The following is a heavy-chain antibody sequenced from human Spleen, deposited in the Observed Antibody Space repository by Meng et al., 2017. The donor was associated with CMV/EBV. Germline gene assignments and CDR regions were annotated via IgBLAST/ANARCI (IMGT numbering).Heavy chain of an antibody. CDR2: IYYSGST. CDR3: AREGERGNWFDP. V-gene: IGHV4-39*07. D-gene: IGHD1-1*01. CDR1: CRSIRRSSYY. J-gene: IGHJ5*02. Sequence: CTGSCRSIRRSSYYWGWIRQPPEKRLEWIGSIYYSGSTYYNPSLKSRVTISVDTSKNQFSLKLSSVTAADTAVYYCAREGERGNWFDPWGQGTLVTVSS.